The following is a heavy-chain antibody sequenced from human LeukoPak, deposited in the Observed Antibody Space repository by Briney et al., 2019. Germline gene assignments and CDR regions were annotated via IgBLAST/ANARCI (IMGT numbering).Heavy chain of an antibody. Sequence: GGSLRLSCAASGFTFSSYAMSWVRQAPGKGLEWVSAISGSGGSTYYADSVKGRFTISRDNSKNTLYLQMNSLRAEDTAVYYCARLDGKLRFLEWYHYGMDVWGQGTTVTVSS. CDR1: GFTFSSYA. J-gene: IGHJ6*02. D-gene: IGHD3-3*01. CDR2: ISGSGGST. V-gene: IGHV3-23*01. CDR3: ARLDGKLRFLEWYHYGMDV.